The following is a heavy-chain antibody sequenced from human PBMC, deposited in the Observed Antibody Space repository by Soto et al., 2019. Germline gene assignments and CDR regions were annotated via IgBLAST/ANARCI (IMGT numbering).Heavy chain of an antibody. CDR1: GGSFSGYY. J-gene: IGHJ4*02. V-gene: IGHV4-34*01. CDR2: INHSGST. CDR3: ARGLRYYDSSGYPDY. D-gene: IGHD3-22*01. Sequence: SETLSLTCAVYGGSFSGYYWSWIRQPPGKGLEWIGEINHSGSTNYNPSLKSRVTISVDTSKNQFSLKLSSVTAADTAVHYCARGLRYYDSSGYPDYWGQGTLVTVSS.